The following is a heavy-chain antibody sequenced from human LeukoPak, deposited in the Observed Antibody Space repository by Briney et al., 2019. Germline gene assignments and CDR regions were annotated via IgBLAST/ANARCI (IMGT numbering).Heavy chain of an antibody. CDR1: GHSLTSYS. D-gene: IGHD5/OR15-5a*01. J-gene: IGHJ4*02. CDR2: INPSGGST. Sequence: ASVKVSCKAFGHSLTSYSMHWVRQAPGQGLEWMGIINPSGGSTSYAQKFQGRVTMTKDTSTSTVYMEVTSLRSGDTAVYYCARGFDGLRLKGQYFDYWGQGTLVTVSS. CDR3: ARGFDGLRLKGQYFDY. V-gene: IGHV1-46*01.